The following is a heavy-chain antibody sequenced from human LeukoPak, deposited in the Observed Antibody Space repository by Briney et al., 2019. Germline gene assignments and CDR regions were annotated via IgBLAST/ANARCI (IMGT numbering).Heavy chain of an antibody. V-gene: IGHV1-69*05. Sequence: AVKDSCKSSRGTFSSYSITWVRPAPAQGLEWMGGIMPLFNTANYAQQFQGRVTITTDESTSTAYMELSRLRFEDTAMYYCARVDRYHYYLDVWGKGTTVTVSS. J-gene: IGHJ6*03. CDR3: ARVDRYHYYLDV. CDR2: IMPLFNTA. CDR1: RGTFSSYS.